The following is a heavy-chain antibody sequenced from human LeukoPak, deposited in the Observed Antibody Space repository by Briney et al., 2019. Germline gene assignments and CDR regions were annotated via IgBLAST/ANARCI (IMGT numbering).Heavy chain of an antibody. CDR2: ISSSSIYK. V-gene: IGHV3-21*01. CDR1: GFTFSSYS. CDR3: ARGHTNYGYTFDI. Sequence: GGSLRLSCAASGFTFSSYSMNWVRQAPGKGLEWVSSISSSSIYKYYADPVKGRFTISRDNARNSLYLQMNSLRAEDTAVYYCARGHTNYGYTFDIWGQGTMVTVSS. J-gene: IGHJ3*02. D-gene: IGHD4-11*01.